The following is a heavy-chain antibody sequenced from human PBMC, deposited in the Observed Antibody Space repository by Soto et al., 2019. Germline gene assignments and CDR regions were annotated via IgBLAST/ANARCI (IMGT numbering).Heavy chain of an antibody. CDR2: ISYDGSNK. J-gene: IGHJ6*02. D-gene: IGHD4-17*01. Sequence: PGGSLRLSCAASGFTFSSYAMHWVRQAPGKGLEWVAVISYDGSNKYYADSVKGRFTISRDNSKNTLYLQMNSLRAEDTAVYYCARPMTTVTTLAYYGMDVWGQGTTVTVS. CDR3: ARPMTTVTTLAYYGMDV. V-gene: IGHV3-30-3*01. CDR1: GFTFSSYA.